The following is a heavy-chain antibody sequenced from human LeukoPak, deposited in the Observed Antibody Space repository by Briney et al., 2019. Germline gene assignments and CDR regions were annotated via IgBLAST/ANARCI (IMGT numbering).Heavy chain of an antibody. J-gene: IGHJ3*02. V-gene: IGHV1-8*01. Sequence: ASVKVSCKASGYTFTSYDINWVRQATGQRLEWMGWMNPNSGNTGYAQKFQGRVTMTRNTSISTAYMELSSLRSEDTAVYYCARQLVATIDAFDIWGQGTMVTVSS. CDR1: GYTFTSYD. D-gene: IGHD5-12*01. CDR3: ARQLVATIDAFDI. CDR2: MNPNSGNT.